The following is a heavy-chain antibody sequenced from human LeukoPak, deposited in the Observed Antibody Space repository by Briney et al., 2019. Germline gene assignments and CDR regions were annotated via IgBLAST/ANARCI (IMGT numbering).Heavy chain of an antibody. V-gene: IGHV2-5*02. Sequence: ESGHTLVNPTQTLTLTCTFSGFSPSTSGVGVGWIRQPPGKALEWLAFIYWDDGRRYSPFLKSRLTITKDTPKNQVVLTMTNMDPVDTATYYCAHRYSSRWYALDYWGQGTLVTVSS. J-gene: IGHJ4*02. CDR1: GFSPSTSGVG. D-gene: IGHD6-13*01. CDR3: AHRYSSRWYALDY. CDR2: IYWDDGR.